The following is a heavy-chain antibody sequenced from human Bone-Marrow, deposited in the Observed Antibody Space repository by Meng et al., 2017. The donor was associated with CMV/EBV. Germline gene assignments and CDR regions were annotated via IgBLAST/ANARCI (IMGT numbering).Heavy chain of an antibody. CDR3: ARGPRYFDWLYTPRGDVWLDP. V-gene: IGHV4-39*01. D-gene: IGHD3-9*01. Sequence: GSLRLSCTVSGGSISSSSYYWGWIRQPPGKGLEWIGSIYYSGSTYYNPSLKSRVTISVDTSKNQFSLKLGSVTAADTAVYYCARGPRYFDWLYTPRGDVWLDPWGQGTLVTVSS. CDR2: IYYSGST. CDR1: GGSISSSSYY. J-gene: IGHJ5*02.